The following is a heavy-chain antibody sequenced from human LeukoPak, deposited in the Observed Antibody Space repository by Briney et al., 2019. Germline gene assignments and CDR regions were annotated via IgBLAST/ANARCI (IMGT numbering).Heavy chain of an antibody. J-gene: IGHJ4*02. D-gene: IGHD3-10*01. Sequence: ASVKLSCKASGYTFTTYDINWVRQATGQGLEWMGWMNPNSGNTGYAQKFQGRVTMTRNTSMNTAYMELNSLRSEDTAVYYCARANYYGSGKKDLDYWGQGTLVTVSS. CDR3: ARANYYGSGKKDLDY. CDR1: GYTFTTYD. V-gene: IGHV1-8*01. CDR2: MNPNSGNT.